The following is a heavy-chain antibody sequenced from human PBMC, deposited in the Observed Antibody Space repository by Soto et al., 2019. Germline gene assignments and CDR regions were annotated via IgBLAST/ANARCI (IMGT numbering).Heavy chain of an antibody. D-gene: IGHD3-3*01. J-gene: IGHJ4*02. Sequence: EVHLLESGGDLVQPGGSLRLSCAASGFSFGGYAMNWVRQAPGKGLEWVSYISGSGATTYYADSVRGRFTISRDNSGNTLDLQMNSLRAEDTAIFFCAKSRSGYTKNYFDYWGQGTLVTVSS. CDR2: ISGSGATT. CDR1: GFSFGGYA. V-gene: IGHV3-23*01. CDR3: AKSRSGYTKNYFDY.